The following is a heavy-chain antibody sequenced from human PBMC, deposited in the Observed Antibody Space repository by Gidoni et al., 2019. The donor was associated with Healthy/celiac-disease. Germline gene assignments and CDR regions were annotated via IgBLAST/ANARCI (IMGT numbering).Heavy chain of an antibody. D-gene: IGHD3-10*01. CDR2: ISSSSSYI. V-gene: IGHV3-21*01. Sequence: EVQLVESGGGLVKPGGSLRLSCAASGFTFSSYSMNWVRQAPGKGLEWVSSISSSSSYIYYADSVKGRFTISRDNAKNSLYLQMNSLSAEDTAVYYCARDSHGSGSYPFYFDYWGQGTLVTVSS. J-gene: IGHJ4*02. CDR1: GFTFSSYS. CDR3: ARDSHGSGSYPFYFDY.